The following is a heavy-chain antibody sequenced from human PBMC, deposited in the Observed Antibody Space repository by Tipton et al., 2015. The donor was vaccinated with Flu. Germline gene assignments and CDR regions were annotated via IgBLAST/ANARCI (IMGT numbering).Heavy chain of an antibody. CDR2: IYYSGST. J-gene: IGHJ1*01. Sequence: TLSLSCTVSGGSISSYYWSWIRQPPGKGLEWIGYIYYSGSTNYNPPLKSRVTISVDTSKNQFSLKLSSVTAADTAVYYCARYGTYDGSRYFQHWGQGTRVTVSS. CDR1: GGSISSYY. CDR3: ARYGTYDGSRYFQH. V-gene: IGHV4-59*01. D-gene: IGHD1-26*01.